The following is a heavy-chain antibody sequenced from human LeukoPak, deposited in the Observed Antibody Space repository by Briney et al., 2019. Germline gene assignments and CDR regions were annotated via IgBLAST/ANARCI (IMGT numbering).Heavy chain of an antibody. V-gene: IGHV1-46*01. J-gene: IGHJ4*02. CDR3: ARAPLAYDSSGYSDY. D-gene: IGHD3-22*01. CDR2: INPSGGST. Sequence: ASVKVSCKAFGYTFTSYYMHWVRQAPGQGLEWMGIINPSGGSTSYAQKFQGRVTMTRDTSTSTVYMELSSLRSEDTAVYYCARAPLAYDSSGYSDYWGQGTLVTVSS. CDR1: GYTFTSYY.